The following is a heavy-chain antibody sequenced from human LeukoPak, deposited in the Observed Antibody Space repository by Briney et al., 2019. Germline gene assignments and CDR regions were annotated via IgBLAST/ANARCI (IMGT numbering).Heavy chain of an antibody. CDR3: ARGSWRFVDGDSGFDP. D-gene: IGHD4-17*01. J-gene: IGHJ5*02. CDR2: ISYHGSNK. Sequence: TGGSLRLSCAASGFTFSSYAMHWVRQAPGKGLEWVAVISYHGSNKHYADSVKGRFTISRDNSKSTLYLQMNSLRAEDTAVYYCARGSWRFVDGDSGFDPWGQGTLVTVSS. V-gene: IGHV3-30*04. CDR1: GFTFSSYA.